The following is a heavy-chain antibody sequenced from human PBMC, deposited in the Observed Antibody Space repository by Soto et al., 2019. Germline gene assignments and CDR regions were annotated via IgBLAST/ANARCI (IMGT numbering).Heavy chain of an antibody. CDR3: TRPGRSRTVNSLNYYYGMDV. D-gene: IGHD4-4*01. J-gene: IGHJ6*02. CDR2: IRSKANSYAT. V-gene: IGHV3-73*01. CDR1: GFTFSGSA. Sequence: GGSLRLSCAASGFTFSGSAMHWVRQASGKGLEWVGRIRSKANSYATAYAASVEGRFTISRDDSKNTAYLQMNSLKTEDTAVYYCTRPGRSRTVNSLNYYYGMDVWGQGTTVTVSS.